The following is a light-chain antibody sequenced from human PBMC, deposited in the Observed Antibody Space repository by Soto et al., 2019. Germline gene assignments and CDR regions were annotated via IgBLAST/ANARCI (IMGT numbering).Light chain of an antibody. CDR3: QQSYSTPLFT. J-gene: IGKJ3*01. Sequence: DTQMTQSPSSLSASAGDRVIITCRASQSISSYLNWYQQKPGKAPKLLIYTASSLQSGVPSRFSGSGSGTDFTLTISSLQPEDFATYYCQQSYSTPLFTFGPGTKVDIK. CDR1: QSISSY. CDR2: TAS. V-gene: IGKV1-39*01.